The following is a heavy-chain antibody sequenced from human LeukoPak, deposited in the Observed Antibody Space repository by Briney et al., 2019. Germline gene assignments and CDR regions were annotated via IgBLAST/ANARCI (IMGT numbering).Heavy chain of an antibody. J-gene: IGHJ5*02. CDR3: ARDRGVYPYWFDP. Sequence: KPSETLSLTCTVSGYSISSGYYWGWIRQPPGKGLEWIGSIYHSGSTYYNPSLKSRVTISVGTSKNQFSLKLSSVTAADTAVYYCARDRGVYPYWFDPWGQGTLVTVSS. CDR2: IYHSGST. CDR1: GYSISSGYY. V-gene: IGHV4-38-2*02. D-gene: IGHD6-13*01.